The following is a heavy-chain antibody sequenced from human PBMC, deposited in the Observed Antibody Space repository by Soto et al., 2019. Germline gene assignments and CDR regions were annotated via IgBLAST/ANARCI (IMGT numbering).Heavy chain of an antibody. D-gene: IGHD2-15*01. CDR3: ARQGRDGTRD. J-gene: IGHJ4*02. CDR2: IDPSDSYT. Sequence: LGAYLKISCKGSGYSFTSYWISWVRQMPGKGLEWMGRIDPSDSYTNYSPSFQGHVTISADKSISTAYLQWSSLKASDTAMYYCARQGRDGTRDWGQGTLVTSPQ. V-gene: IGHV5-10-1*01. CDR1: GYSFTSYW.